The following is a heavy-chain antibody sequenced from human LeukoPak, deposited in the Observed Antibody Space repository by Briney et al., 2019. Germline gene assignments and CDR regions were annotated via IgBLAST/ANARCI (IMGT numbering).Heavy chain of an antibody. Sequence: ASVKVSCKASGYTSTNYGISWVRQAPGQGLEWMGWISAYNGATNYAQKFQDRATMTTDTSTSTAYTELRSLRSDDTAVYYCARDQGGSPIWFDPWGQGTLVTVSS. J-gene: IGHJ5*02. D-gene: IGHD5-12*01. CDR1: GYTSTNYG. CDR2: ISAYNGAT. CDR3: ARDQGGSPIWFDP. V-gene: IGHV1-18*01.